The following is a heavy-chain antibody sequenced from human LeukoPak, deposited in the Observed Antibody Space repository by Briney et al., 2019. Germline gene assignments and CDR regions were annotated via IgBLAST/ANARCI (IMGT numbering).Heavy chain of an antibody. CDR2: IYYSGST. V-gene: IGHV4-61*01. CDR3: PRDYKVYGWFDP. D-gene: IGHD5/OR15-5a*01. J-gene: IGHJ5*02. CDR1: GDSVSSGSYY. Sequence: SETLSLTCTVSGDSVSSGSYYWSWDRQPPGKGLEGIGYIYYSGSTNYNPSLKSRLTISVDTSKNQFSLKLSSVTAADTAVYYCPRDYKVYGWFDPWGQGTLVTVSS.